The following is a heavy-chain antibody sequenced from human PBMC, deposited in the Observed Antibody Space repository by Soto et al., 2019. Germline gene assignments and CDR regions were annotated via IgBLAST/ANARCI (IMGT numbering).Heavy chain of an antibody. Sequence: QITLKESGPTLVKPTQTLTLTCTFSGFSLSTTTVAVGWIRKPPGKALEWLALIYWDDDKRYSPSLRSRLTSTKDTSKNQLVLTLTNMDNVDTGTYFCALLSTVTNWFDTWGQGNRVTVSS. J-gene: IGHJ5*02. CDR2: IYWDDDK. V-gene: IGHV2-5*02. CDR1: GFSLSTTTVA. D-gene: IGHD4-17*01. CDR3: ALLSTVTNWFDT.